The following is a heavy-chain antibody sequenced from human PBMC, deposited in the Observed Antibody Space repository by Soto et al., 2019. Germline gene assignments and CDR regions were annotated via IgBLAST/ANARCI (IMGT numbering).Heavy chain of an antibody. D-gene: IGHD1-1*01. CDR2: ISAHNGNT. CDR3: ARGRYGDY. J-gene: IGHJ4*02. V-gene: IGHV1-18*01. Sequence: QVHLVQSGAEVKKPGASVKVSCKGSGYDFTTYGITWVRQAPGQGLEWMAWISAHNGNTDYAQKLQGRVTVTRDTSPSTAYMELRSLRSDDTPVYYCARGRYGDYWGQGALVTVSS. CDR1: GYDFTTYG.